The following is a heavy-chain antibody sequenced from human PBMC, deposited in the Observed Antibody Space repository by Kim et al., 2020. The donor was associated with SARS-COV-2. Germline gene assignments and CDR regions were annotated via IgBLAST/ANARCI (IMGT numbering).Heavy chain of an antibody. CDR1: GGSISSSSYY. V-gene: IGHV4-39*01. CDR2: IYYSGST. D-gene: IGHD3-22*01. CDR3: ARAYDSSGYYREAEYFQH. Sequence: SETLSLTCTVSGGSISSSSYYCGWIRQPPGKGLEWIGSIYYSGSTYYNPSLKSRVTISVDTSKNQFSLKLSSVTAADTAVYYCARAYDSSGYYREAEYFQHWGQGTLVTVSS. J-gene: IGHJ1*01.